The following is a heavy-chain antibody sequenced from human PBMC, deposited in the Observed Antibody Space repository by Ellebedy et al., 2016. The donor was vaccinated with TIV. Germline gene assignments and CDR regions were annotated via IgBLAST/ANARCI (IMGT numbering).Heavy chain of an antibody. D-gene: IGHD5-12*01. J-gene: IGHJ4*02. CDR3: AKASGYDPPGAYFDY. V-gene: IGHV3-23*01. CDR2: ISGSGGST. CDR1: GFTFSSYA. Sequence: GESLKISCAASGFTFSSYAMSWVRQAPGKGLEWVSAISGSGGSTYYADSVKGRFTISRDNSKNTLYLQMNSLRAEDTAVYYCAKASGYDPPGAYFDYWGQGTLVTVSS.